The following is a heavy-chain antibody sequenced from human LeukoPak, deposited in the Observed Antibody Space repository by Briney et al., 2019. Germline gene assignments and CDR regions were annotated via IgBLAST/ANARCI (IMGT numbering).Heavy chain of an antibody. D-gene: IGHD3-10*01. CDR3: ARERLEVHLGSGSYQYYYYMDV. V-gene: IGHV3-7*01. Sequence: GGSLRLSCAASGFTFSSYWMSWVRQAPGKGLEWVANIKQDGSEKYYVGSVKGRFTISRDNAKNSLYLQMNSLRAEDTAVYYCARERLEVHLGSGSYQYYYYMDVWGKGTTVTVSS. J-gene: IGHJ6*03. CDR2: IKQDGSEK. CDR1: GFTFSSYW.